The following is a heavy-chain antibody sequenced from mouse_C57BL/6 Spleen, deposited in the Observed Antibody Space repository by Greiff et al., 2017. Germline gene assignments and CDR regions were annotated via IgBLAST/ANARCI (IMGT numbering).Heavy chain of an antibody. V-gene: IGHV1-55*01. D-gene: IGHD1-1*02. CDR2: LYPGSGST. J-gene: IGHJ4*01. CDR3: ARWYPYAMDY. Sequence: VQLQQPGAELVKPGASVKMSCKASGYTFTSYWITWVKQRPGQGLEWIGDLYPGSGSTNYNEKFKSKATLTVDTSSSTAYMLLSSLTSEDSAVYYFARWYPYAMDYWCQGTSVTVSS. CDR1: GYTFTSYW.